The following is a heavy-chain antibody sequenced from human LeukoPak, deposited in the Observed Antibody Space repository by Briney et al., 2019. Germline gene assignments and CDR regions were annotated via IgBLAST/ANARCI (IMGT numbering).Heavy chain of an antibody. CDR2: IPYDGSDK. V-gene: IGHV3-30*02. CDR3: AKESARYFDWLLSQFDY. CDR1: GFTFSAFG. D-gene: IGHD3-9*01. J-gene: IGHJ4*02. Sequence: GGSLRLSCAASGFTFSAFGMHWVRQAPGKGLEWVTFIPYDGSDKYYADSVKGRFTISRDNSKNTLYLQMNSLRAEDTAVYYCAKESARYFDWLLSQFDYWGQGTLVTVSS.